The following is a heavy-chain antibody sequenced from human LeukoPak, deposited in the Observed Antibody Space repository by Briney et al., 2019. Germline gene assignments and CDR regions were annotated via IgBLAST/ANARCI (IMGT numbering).Heavy chain of an antibody. CDR2: VASSGTS. D-gene: IGHD2-21*02. J-gene: IGHJ5*02. CDR1: GDSLNTYY. CDR3: ARVVRGVVTSNWFDH. V-gene: IGHV4-59*01. Sequence: SETLSLTSTVSGDSLNTYYWTWIRQTPGKELEWIGFVASSGTSNYNPSLKSRVSISIDTSKNQFSLALTSVTPADTAVYYCARVVRGVVTSNWFDHWGQGTLVSVSS.